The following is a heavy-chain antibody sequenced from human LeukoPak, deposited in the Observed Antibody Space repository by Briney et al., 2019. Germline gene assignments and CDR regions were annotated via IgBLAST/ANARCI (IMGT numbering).Heavy chain of an antibody. CDR1: GGSINNYY. V-gene: IGHV4-4*07. CDR3: ARIYPALFDN. Sequence: SETLSLTCNVSGGSINNYYWNWIRQPAGKGLEWIGRIYSSGSTNYNLSLKSRVTMSVDTSKNQFSLKLSSVTAADTAVYYCARIYPALFDNWGQGTLVTVSS. J-gene: IGHJ4*02. D-gene: IGHD3-16*02. CDR2: IYSSGST.